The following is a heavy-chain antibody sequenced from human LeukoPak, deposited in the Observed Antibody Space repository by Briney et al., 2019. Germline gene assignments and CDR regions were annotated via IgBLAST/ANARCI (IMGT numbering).Heavy chain of an antibody. CDR1: GFTFSSYG. J-gene: IGHJ3*02. D-gene: IGHD1-26*01. CDR3: AKDIGQSGSYVWGHAFDI. Sequence: GGSLRLSCAASGFTFSSYGMGWVRQAPGKGLEWVSSISGSGGSTYHADSVRGRCTVSRDNAKNSLYLQMNSLRAEDTALYYCAKDIGQSGSYVWGHAFDIWGQGTMVTVSS. V-gene: IGHV3-23*01. CDR2: ISGSGGST.